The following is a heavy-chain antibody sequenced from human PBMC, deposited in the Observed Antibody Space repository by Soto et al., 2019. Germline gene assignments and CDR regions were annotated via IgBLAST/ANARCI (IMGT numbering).Heavy chain of an antibody. J-gene: IGHJ1*01. Sequence: GGSLRLSCAASGFTFSDYYMSWIRQAPGKGLEWVSYISSSSYTNYADSVKGRFTISRDNAKNSLYLQMNSLRAEDTAVYYCASHLTIGYFQHWGQGTLVTVSS. V-gene: IGHV3-11*06. CDR3: ASHLTIGYFQH. D-gene: IGHD3-3*01. CDR2: ISSSSYT. CDR1: GFTFSDYY.